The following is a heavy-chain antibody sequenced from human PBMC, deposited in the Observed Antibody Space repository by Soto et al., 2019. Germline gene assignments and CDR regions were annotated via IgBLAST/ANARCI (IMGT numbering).Heavy chain of an antibody. J-gene: IGHJ5*02. V-gene: IGHV1-46*03. D-gene: IGHD6-13*01. CDR2: INPSGGST. Sequence: GASVKVSCKASGYTFTSYYMHWVRQAPGQGLEWMGIINPSGGSTSYAQKFQGRVTMTRDTSTSTVYMELSSLRSEDTAVYYCARAQYSSSWYNVGRNWFDPWGQGTLVTVSS. CDR1: GYTFTSYY. CDR3: ARAQYSSSWYNVGRNWFDP.